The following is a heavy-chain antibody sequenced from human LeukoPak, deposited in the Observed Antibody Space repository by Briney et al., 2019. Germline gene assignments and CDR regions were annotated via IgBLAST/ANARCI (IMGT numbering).Heavy chain of an antibody. V-gene: IGHV4-38-2*02. CDR3: ARGCGPRGWYSSSLSYMDV. D-gene: IGHD6-13*01. CDR2: IYRSGST. J-gene: IGHJ6*03. CDR1: GYSISSGYY. Sequence: RSSETLSLTCTVAGYSISSGYYWGWIRQPPGKGLEWIGSIYRSGSTYYNPSLKSRVTISVDTSKNQFSLKLSSVTAADTAVYYCARGCGPRGWYSSSLSYMDVWGKGTTVTISS.